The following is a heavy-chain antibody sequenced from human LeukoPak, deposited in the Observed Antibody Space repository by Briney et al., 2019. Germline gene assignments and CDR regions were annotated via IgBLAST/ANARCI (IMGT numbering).Heavy chain of an antibody. J-gene: IGHJ6*02. CDR2: IYHSGST. Sequence: PSETLSLTCAVSGGSISSGGSSWSWIRQPPGKGLEWIGYIYHSGSTYYNPSLKSRVTISVDRSKNQFSLKLSSVTAADTAVYYCAGTVLGYYYGMDVWGQGTTVTVSS. V-gene: IGHV4-30-2*01. CDR1: GGSISSGGSS. D-gene: IGHD3-16*01. CDR3: AGTVLGYYYGMDV.